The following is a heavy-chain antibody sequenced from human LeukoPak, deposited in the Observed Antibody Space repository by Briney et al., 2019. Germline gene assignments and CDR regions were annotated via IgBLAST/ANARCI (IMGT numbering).Heavy chain of an antibody. CDR3: AKDVSTWWFDP. CDR1: GFTFSNYA. V-gene: IGHV3-23*01. Sequence: GGPLRLSGAAPGFTFSNYAMSWVGQAPGKGRELVSGISASGGITDYADSVKGRFTISRDNSNNTLYLQMNSLRADDTAVYYCAKDVSTWWFDPWGQGTLVTVSS. J-gene: IGHJ5*02. D-gene: IGHD6-13*01. CDR2: ISASGGIT.